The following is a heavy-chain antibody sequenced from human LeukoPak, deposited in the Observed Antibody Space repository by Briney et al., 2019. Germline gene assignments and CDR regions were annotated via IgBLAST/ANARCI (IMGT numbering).Heavy chain of an antibody. CDR1: GYTFTSYY. CDR2: INPSGGGT. J-gene: IGHJ4*02. D-gene: IGHD5-12*01. Sequence: ASVKLSCTASGYTFTSYYIHWVRQAPGQGLEWMGIINPSGGGTGYAQKFQGRFTMTRDTSTSTVYMYLSSLRSADTAVYFCARDRGDIVAKIWGYYFDYWGQGTLVTVSS. CDR3: ARDRGDIVAKIWGYYFDY. V-gene: IGHV1-46*01.